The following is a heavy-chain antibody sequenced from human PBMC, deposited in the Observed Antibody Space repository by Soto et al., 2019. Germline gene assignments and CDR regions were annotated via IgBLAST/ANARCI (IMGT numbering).Heavy chain of an antibody. V-gene: IGHV1-46*01. Sequence: NVSCKASGYTFTSYYMHWVRQAPGQGLEWMGIINPSGGSTSYAQKFQGRVTMTRDTSTSTVYMELSSLRSEDTAVYYCARAAPLGCGGDCYVLSDYWGQGTLVTVS. CDR2: INPSGGST. CDR3: ARAAPLGCGGDCYVLSDY. CDR1: GYTFTSYY. D-gene: IGHD2-21*02. J-gene: IGHJ4*02.